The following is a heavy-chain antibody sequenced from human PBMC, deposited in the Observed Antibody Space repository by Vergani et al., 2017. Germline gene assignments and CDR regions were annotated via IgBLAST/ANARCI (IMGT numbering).Heavy chain of an antibody. CDR3: AKHFRGWGIDY. V-gene: IGHV3-30*02. Sequence: QVQLVESGGGVVQRGGSLRLSCATSGFTLSNYDMQWIRQGPGKGLEFVAFLQFDGSNQYYADSVKGRFTLSRDFSKNTLYLQMNSLRTDDTATYYCAKHFRGWGIDYWGQGNKVIVSS. D-gene: IGHD3-16*01. CDR1: GFTLSNYD. J-gene: IGHJ4*02. CDR2: LQFDGSNQ.